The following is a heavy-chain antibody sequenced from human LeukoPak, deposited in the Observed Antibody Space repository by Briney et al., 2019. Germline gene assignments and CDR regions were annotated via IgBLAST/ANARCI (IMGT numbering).Heavy chain of an antibody. CDR3: ARGSDYYNYGMDV. V-gene: IGHV4-59*08. Sequence: SETLSLTCTVSGDSISAYYWSWVRQPPGKGLEWIGYIYYSGSTNYNPSLQSRVTISINTSKNQFSLKLSSVTAADTAVYYCARGSDYYNYGMDVWGQGTTVTVSS. CDR1: GDSISAYY. J-gene: IGHJ6*02. CDR2: IYYSGST.